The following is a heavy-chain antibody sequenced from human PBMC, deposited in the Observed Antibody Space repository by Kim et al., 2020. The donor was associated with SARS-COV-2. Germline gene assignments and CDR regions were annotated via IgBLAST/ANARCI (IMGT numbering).Heavy chain of an antibody. D-gene: IGHD1-26*01. Sequence: SETLSLTCTVSGGSISSYYWSWIRQPPGKGLEWIGYIYYSGSTNYNPSLKSRVTISVDTSKNQFSLKLSSVTAADTAVYYCASVYSGYFGYWGQGTLVTV. J-gene: IGHJ4*02. CDR1: GGSISSYY. V-gene: IGHV4-59*13. CDR2: IYYSGST. CDR3: ASVYSGYFGY.